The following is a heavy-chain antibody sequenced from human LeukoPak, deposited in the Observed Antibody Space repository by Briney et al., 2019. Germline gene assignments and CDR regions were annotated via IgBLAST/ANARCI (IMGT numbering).Heavy chain of an antibody. Sequence: LSGGSLRLSCAASGFTFSSYWMHWVRQAPGKGLVWVSRINTDGCSTSYADSVKGRFTISRDNAKNTLYLQMNSLRAEDTAVYYCARGNLLLWFGDLLGASYNWFDPWGQGTLVTVSP. CDR2: INTDGCST. CDR1: GFTFSSYW. CDR3: ARGNLLLWFGDLLGASYNWFDP. V-gene: IGHV3-74*01. D-gene: IGHD3-10*01. J-gene: IGHJ5*02.